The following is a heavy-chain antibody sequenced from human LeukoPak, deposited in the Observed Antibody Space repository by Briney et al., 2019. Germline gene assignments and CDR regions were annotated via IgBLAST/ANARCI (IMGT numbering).Heavy chain of an antibody. V-gene: IGHV1-69*04. CDR2: IIPILGIA. J-gene: IGHJ6*02. CDR1: GGTFSSYA. CDR3: ARASSGYDYSGYGRDV. Sequence: SVKVSCKASGGTFSSYAISWVRQAPGQGLEWMGRIIPILGIANYAQKFQGRVTITADKSTSTAYMELSSLRSEDTAVYYCARASSGYDYSGYGRDVWGQGTTVTVSS. D-gene: IGHD5-12*01.